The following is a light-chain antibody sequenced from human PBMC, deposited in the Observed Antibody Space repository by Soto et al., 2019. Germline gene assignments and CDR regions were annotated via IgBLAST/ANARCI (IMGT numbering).Light chain of an antibody. CDR1: SSDVGGYNY. J-gene: IGLJ2*01. CDR2: DVS. Sequence: QSALTQPRSVSGSPGQSVTISCTGTSSDVGGYNYVSWYQQHPGKAPKLMIYDVSKRPSGVPDRFSGSKSGNTASLTISGLQAEDEADYYCCSYAGQEVVFGGGIKLTVL. CDR3: CSYAGQEVV. V-gene: IGLV2-11*01.